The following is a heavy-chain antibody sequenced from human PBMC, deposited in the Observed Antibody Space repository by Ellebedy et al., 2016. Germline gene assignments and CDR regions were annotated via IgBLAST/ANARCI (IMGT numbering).Heavy chain of an antibody. V-gene: IGHV5-10-1*01. CDR2: IDPSDSYN. CDR1: GYSFTSYW. CDR3: VRHDGIAVAGTPGGY. J-gene: IGHJ4*02. D-gene: IGHD6-19*01. Sequence: GESLKISXKGSGYSFTSYWISWVRQMPGKGLEWMGRIDPSDSYNNYSPSFRGHVTISADKSISTAYLQWNSLKASDTAMYYCVRHDGIAVAGTPGGYWGQGTLVTVSS.